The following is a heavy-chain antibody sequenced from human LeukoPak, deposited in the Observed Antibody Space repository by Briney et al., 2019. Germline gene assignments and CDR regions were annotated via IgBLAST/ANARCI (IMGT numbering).Heavy chain of an antibody. D-gene: IGHD2-2*01. CDR2: IYYSGST. CDR3: ARSLYCSSVNCHTQTWFDP. CDR1: GCTMSNFY. J-gene: IGHJ5*02. V-gene: IGHV4-59*08. Sequence: PWKTLSLSCTVSGCTMSNFYLTWIRQPPGKGLEWIANIYYSGSTNYNPSLKSRGTMSIDTSKNQFSLKLSYVTAADTAVYYCARSLYCSSVNCHTQTWFDPWGQGTLVSVSS.